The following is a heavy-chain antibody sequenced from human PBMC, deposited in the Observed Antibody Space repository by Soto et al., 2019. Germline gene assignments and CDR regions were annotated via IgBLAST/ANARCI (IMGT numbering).Heavy chain of an antibody. Sequence: PGGSLRLSCTASGFTFGDYAMSWFRQAPGKGLEWVSYISSSGSTIFDADSVKGRFTISRDNAKNSLYLHMNSLRAEDTAVYYCARASGSGGYDPIDYWGQGTLVTVSS. D-gene: IGHD5-12*01. CDR3: ARASGSGGYDPIDY. V-gene: IGHV3-11*01. CDR1: GFTFGDYA. CDR2: ISSSGSTI. J-gene: IGHJ4*02.